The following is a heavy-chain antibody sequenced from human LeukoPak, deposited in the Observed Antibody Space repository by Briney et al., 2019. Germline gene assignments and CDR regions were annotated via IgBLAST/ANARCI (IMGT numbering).Heavy chain of an antibody. CDR3: ARAKSQRGYTYGPHTYFDY. D-gene: IGHD5-18*01. CDR1: GGSISSSSYY. CDR2: IYYTGST. V-gene: IGHV4-39*07. Sequence: PSETLSLTCTVSGGSISSSSYYWGWIRQPPGKGLEWIGRIYYTGSTYYNPSLKSRVTISVDTSKNQFSLRLSSVTAADTAVYYCARAKSQRGYTYGPHTYFDYWGQGTLVTVSS. J-gene: IGHJ4*02.